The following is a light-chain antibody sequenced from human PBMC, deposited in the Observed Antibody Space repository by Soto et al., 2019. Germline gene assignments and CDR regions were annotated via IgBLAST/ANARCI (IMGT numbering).Light chain of an antibody. V-gene: IGKV1-27*01. CDR2: GAS. CDR1: QAIAHY. J-gene: IGKJ3*01. CDR3: QKYNRAPFT. Sequence: DNQMTQSPSSLSASVGDRVTITCRASQAIAHYLAWYQQKPGNVPKLLIYGASTLQSGVPSRFSGTGSGTDFTLTISSLHPQDVATYYCQKYNRAPFTFGPGTKVDIK.